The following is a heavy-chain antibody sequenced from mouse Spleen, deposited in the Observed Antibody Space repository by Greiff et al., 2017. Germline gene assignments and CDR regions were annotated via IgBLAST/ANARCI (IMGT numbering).Heavy chain of an antibody. CDR1: GFTFSSYA. CDR3: ARRPYAMDY. CDR2: ISSGGSYT. J-gene: IGHJ4*01. Sequence: EVKLMESGGGLVKPGGSLKLSCAASGFTFSSYAMSWVRQTPEKRLEWVATISSGGSYTYYPDSVKGRFTISRDNAKNTLYLQMSSLRSEDTAMYYCARRPYAMDYWGQGTSVTVSS. V-gene: IGHV5-9-1*01.